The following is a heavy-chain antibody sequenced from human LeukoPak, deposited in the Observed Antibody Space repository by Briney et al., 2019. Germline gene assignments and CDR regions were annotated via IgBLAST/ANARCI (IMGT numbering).Heavy chain of an antibody. CDR2: IYYSGSS. D-gene: IGHD3-22*01. Sequence: SETLSLTCTVSGGSISSSSYYWGWIRQPPGKGLEWIGSIYYSGSSYYNPSLKSRVTISVDTSKNQFSLKLSSVTAADTGVYYCARCPRSGYYFDYWGQGTLVTVSS. V-gene: IGHV4-39*01. CDR1: GGSISSSSYY. CDR3: ARCPRSGYYFDY. J-gene: IGHJ4*02.